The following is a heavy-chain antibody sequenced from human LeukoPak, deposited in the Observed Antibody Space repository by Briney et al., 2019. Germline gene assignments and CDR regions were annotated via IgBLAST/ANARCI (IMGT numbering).Heavy chain of an antibody. D-gene: IGHD2-2*01. V-gene: IGHV5-51*01. J-gene: IGHJ1*01. CDR3: ARLPFPHEPSSLSSPVAEYFQH. Sequence: GASLQISCKGSGSSFTSYWIGWVRQMPGKGLEWMGIIYPGDSDTRYSPSCQGQVTISADKSISTPYLQWSCLKASATAMYYCARLPFPHEPSSLSSPVAEYFQHWGQGTQVIVSS. CDR2: IYPGDSDT. CDR1: GSSFTSYW.